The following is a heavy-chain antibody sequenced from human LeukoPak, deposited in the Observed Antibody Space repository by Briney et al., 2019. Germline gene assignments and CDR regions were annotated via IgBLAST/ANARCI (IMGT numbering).Heavy chain of an antibody. CDR3: ATDLDGYGCFDI. Sequence: GGSLRLSCEASGFTFSTFAMIWVRQPPGKGLEWVSSIFPSGGEIHYADSVQGRFTISSDNSKRTLFLQMNRLRVDDTAVYYCATDLDGYGCFDIWGLGTMVTVSS. D-gene: IGHD5-24*01. V-gene: IGHV3-23*01. CDR2: IFPSGGEI. CDR1: GFTFSTFA. J-gene: IGHJ3*02.